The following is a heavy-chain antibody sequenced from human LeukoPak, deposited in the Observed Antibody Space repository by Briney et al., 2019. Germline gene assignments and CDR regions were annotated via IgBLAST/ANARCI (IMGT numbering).Heavy chain of an antibody. CDR2: ISTYNGNT. CDR3: ARDRGETGELYYFDY. D-gene: IGHD7-27*01. Sequence: ASAKVSCKASGYTFTNYGISWVRQAPGQGLEWLGWISTYNGNTNYAQKFQGRVTMTTDTSTSTAYMEPRSLRSDDTAVYYCARDRGETGELYYFDYWGQGTLVTVSS. V-gene: IGHV1-18*01. CDR1: GYTFTNYG. J-gene: IGHJ4*02.